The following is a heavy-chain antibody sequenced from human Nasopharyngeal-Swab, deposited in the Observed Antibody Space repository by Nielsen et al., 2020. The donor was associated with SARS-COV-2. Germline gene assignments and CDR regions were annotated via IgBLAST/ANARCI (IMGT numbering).Heavy chain of an antibody. CDR3: ARRQYGDYYYYYGMDV. J-gene: IGHJ6*02. CDR2: IKQDGSEK. V-gene: IGHV3-7*03. CDR1: GFTFSSGW. D-gene: IGHD4-17*01. Sequence: GGSLRLSCAASGFTFSSGWMSWVRKAPGKGLEWVANIKQDGSEKYYVDSVKGRFTISRDNAKNSLYLQMNSLRAEDTAVYYCARRQYGDYYYYYGMDVWGQGTTVTVSS.